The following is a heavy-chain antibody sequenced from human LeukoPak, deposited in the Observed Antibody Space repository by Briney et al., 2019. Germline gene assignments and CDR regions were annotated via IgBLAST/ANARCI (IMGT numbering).Heavy chain of an antibody. CDR3: ARPSGTKDY. CDR2: INHSGST. D-gene: IGHD1-26*01. V-gene: IGHV4-34*01. J-gene: IGHJ4*02. CDR1: GGSFSGYY. Sequence: SETLSLTCAVYGGSFSGYYWSWIRQPPGKGLEWIGEINHSGSTNYNPSLKSRVTISVDTSKNQFSLKLSSVTAADTAVYYCARPSGTKDYWGQGTLVTVSS.